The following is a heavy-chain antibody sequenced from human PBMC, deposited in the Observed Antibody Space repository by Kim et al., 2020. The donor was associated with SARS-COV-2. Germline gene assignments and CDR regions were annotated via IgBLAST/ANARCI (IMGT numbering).Heavy chain of an antibody. CDR3: ARFKGAGTYYHYSFGY. D-gene: IGHD3-10*01. Sequence: GGSLRLSCAASGFTFNTYGMGWVRQAPGKGLDWVAGVGGSGRRTHYADSVKGRFTISRDNSKNTVYQQMTSLTAEDTAVYYCARFKGAGTYYHYSFGYWGQGAVVTVS. CDR1: GFTFNTYG. V-gene: IGHV3-23*01. CDR2: VGGSGRRT. J-gene: IGHJ4*02.